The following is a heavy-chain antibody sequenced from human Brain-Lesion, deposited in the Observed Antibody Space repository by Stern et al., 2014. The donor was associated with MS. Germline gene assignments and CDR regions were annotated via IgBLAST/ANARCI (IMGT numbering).Heavy chain of an antibody. CDR2: ITPKTGGT. CDR3: ARDQRGITIFGVVTDYYYLGMDV. Sequence: VQLVQSGAEVKKPGASVKVSCQTSGYIFTGYYIHWVRQAPGQGLECMAWITPKTGGTKYAQKFQGRVTMSRDTSISTAYVELSSLTSDDTAVYYCARDQRGITIFGVVTDYYYLGMDVWGQGTTVTVSS. CDR1: GYIFTGYY. D-gene: IGHD3-3*01. V-gene: IGHV1-2*02. J-gene: IGHJ6*02.